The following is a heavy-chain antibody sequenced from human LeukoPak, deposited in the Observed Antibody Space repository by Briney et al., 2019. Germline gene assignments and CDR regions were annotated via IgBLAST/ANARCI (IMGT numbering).Heavy chain of an antibody. CDR2: IYPSGSA. D-gene: IGHD1-7*01. V-gene: IGHV4-30-2*06. CDR3: ASVIGTKNAWFDP. J-gene: IGHJ5*02. Sequence: SETLSLTCTVSGGSVTSGPYSWSWIRQSPGGGLEWIGYIYPSGSAYYNPSLGSRVTISLGDSKNHFSLELTSVTASDTAVYYCASVIGTKNAWFDPWDQGTLVTVSS. CDR1: GGSVTSGPYS.